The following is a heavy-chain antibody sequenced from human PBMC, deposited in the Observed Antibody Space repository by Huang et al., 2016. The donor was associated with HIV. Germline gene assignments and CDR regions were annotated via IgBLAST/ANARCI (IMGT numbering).Heavy chain of an antibody. CDR1: GFTFSSYS. V-gene: IGHV3-21*01. Sequence: EVQLVESGGGLVKPGGSLRLSCAASGFTFSSYSRNWVRQAPGKGLEWVSSISRSSSYIYYADSVKGRFTISRDNAKNSLYLQMNSLRAEDTAVYYCASEIAAASIDYWGQGTLVTVSS. D-gene: IGHD6-13*01. J-gene: IGHJ4*02. CDR2: ISRSSSYI. CDR3: ASEIAAASIDY.